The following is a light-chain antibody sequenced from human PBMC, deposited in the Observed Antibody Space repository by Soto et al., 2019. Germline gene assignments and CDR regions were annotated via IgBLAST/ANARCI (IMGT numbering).Light chain of an antibody. CDR2: EVS. V-gene: IGLV2-23*02. J-gene: IGLJ1*01. CDR1: SSDVGSYNL. CDR3: CSYATSSYV. Sequence: QSVLTQPASVSGSLGQSITISCTGTSSDVGSYNLVSWYQQHPGKAPKLIIFEVSKRPSGVSDRFSGSKSGNTASLTISGLQAEDDADFYCCSYATSSYVFGTGTKLTVL.